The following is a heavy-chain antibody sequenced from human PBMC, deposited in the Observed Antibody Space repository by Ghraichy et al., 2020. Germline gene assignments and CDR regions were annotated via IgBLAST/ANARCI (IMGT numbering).Heavy chain of an antibody. J-gene: IGHJ2*01. CDR3: ARVRGDGWYWYFDL. Sequence: SETLSLTCTVSGGSMSSFYWSWIRPPAGKRLEWIGRIKSRGSSNYNPSLKSRVTMSVDTPRHQLSLDLSSLTAADTAVYYCARVRGDGWYWYFDLWGRGTLVTVSS. CDR1: GGSMSSFY. D-gene: IGHD2-15*01. V-gene: IGHV4-4*07. CDR2: IKSRGSS.